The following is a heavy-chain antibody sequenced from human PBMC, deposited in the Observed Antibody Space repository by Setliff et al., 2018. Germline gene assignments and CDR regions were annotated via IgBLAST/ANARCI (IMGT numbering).Heavy chain of an antibody. D-gene: IGHD3-22*01. CDR3: ARESRYYYDNLGTLDY. CDR2: IYSSGST. J-gene: IGHJ4*02. CDR1: GGSISSGDYY. Sequence: PSETLSLTCTVSGGSISSGDYYWSWIRQPPGKGLEWIGYIYSSGSTYYNPSLKSRVSISVETSKNQFSLKLSSVTAADTAVYYCARESRYYYDNLGTLDYWGQGTLVTVSS. V-gene: IGHV4-30-4*08.